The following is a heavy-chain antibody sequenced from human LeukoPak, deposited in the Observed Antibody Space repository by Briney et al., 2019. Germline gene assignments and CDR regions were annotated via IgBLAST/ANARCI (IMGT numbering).Heavy chain of an antibody. Sequence: PGGSLRLSCAASGFTFRNYYMHWVRQAPSKGLEWVAVISLDGNNEYYADSVKGRVTLSRDNSKNTVYLQMSSLRVADTGVYYCGRGFSNWSLDYWGQGTLITVSS. CDR3: GRGFSNWSLDY. CDR2: ISLDGNNE. CDR1: GFTFRNYY. D-gene: IGHD6-13*01. V-gene: IGHV3-30-3*01. J-gene: IGHJ4*02.